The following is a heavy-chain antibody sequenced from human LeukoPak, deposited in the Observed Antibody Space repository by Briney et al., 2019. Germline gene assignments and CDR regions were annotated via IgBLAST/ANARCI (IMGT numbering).Heavy chain of an antibody. Sequence: GGSLRLSRAASGFTFSSYAMSWVRQAPGKGLEWVSAISGSGGSTYYADSVKGRFTISRDNSKNTLYLQMNSLRAEDTAVYYCAKDRNAGDTASLFDYWGQGTLVTVSS. V-gene: IGHV3-23*01. CDR1: GFTFSSYA. J-gene: IGHJ4*02. CDR3: AKDRNAGDTASLFDY. D-gene: IGHD5-18*01. CDR2: ISGSGGST.